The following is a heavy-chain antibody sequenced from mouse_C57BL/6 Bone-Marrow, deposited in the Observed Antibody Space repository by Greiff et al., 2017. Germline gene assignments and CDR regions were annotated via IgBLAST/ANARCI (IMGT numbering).Heavy chain of an antibody. J-gene: IGHJ4*01. Sequence: EVQLVESGGGLVKPGGSLKLSCAASGFTFSDYGMHWVRQAPEKGLEWVAYISSGSSTIYYAGTVKGRFTISRDNAKNTLFLQMTSLRSEDTAMYYCARQGNYVAMDYWGQGTSVTVSS. CDR1: GFTFSDYG. CDR2: ISSGSSTI. D-gene: IGHD1-1*01. V-gene: IGHV5-17*01. CDR3: ARQGNYVAMDY.